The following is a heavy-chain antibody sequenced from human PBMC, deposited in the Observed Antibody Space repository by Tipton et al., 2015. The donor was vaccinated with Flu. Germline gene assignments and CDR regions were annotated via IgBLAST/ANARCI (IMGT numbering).Heavy chain of an antibody. CDR1: GFDFSVYG. Sequence: SLRLSCKVSGFDFSVYGMHWVRQAPGKGLEWVAVIWYDGSNIHYADSVKGRFTISRDNSKNTLYVQMNSLRVEDTAVYYCARVREADYAYGMDVWSQGTTVTVSS. CDR3: ARVREADYAYGMDV. CDR2: IWYDGSNI. J-gene: IGHJ6*02. D-gene: IGHD3-16*01. V-gene: IGHV3-33*01.